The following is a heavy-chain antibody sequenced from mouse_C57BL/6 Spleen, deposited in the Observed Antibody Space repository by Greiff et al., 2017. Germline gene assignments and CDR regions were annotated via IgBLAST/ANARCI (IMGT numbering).Heavy chain of an antibody. CDR2: IYPGDGDT. Sequence: VKLVESGAELVKPGASVKISCKASGYAFSSYWMNWVKQRPGKGLAWIGQIYPGDGDTNYNGKFKGKATLTADKSSSTAYMQLSSLTSEDSAVYFCASSTYGSSYWYFDVWGTGTTVTVSS. CDR3: ASSTYGSSYWYFDV. V-gene: IGHV1-80*01. J-gene: IGHJ1*03. CDR1: GYAFSSYW. D-gene: IGHD1-1*01.